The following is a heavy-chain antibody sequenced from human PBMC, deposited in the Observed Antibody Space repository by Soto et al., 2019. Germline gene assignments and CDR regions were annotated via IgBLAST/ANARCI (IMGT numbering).Heavy chain of an antibody. V-gene: IGHV5-51*01. Sequence: GESLKISCKGSGYTFNNYWIGWVRQMPGKGLEWMGIIDPSDSDTRYRPSFQGQVTISADKSTNTVYLQWSSLKASDTAMYYCARHATTGYMSPFDSWGQGTLVTV. CDR1: GYTFNNYW. CDR2: IDPSDSDT. J-gene: IGHJ4*02. CDR3: ARHATTGYMSPFDS. D-gene: IGHD5-12*01.